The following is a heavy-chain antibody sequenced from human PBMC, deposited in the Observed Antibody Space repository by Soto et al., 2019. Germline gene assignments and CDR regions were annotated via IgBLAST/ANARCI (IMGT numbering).Heavy chain of an antibody. CDR1: GYTFTSYG. J-gene: IGHJ6*03. Sequence: QVKLVQSGAEVKKPGASVKVSCKASGYTFTSYGISWVRQAPGQGLEWMGWISAYNGNTNYAQKLQGRVTITTDTSTSTDYMELRSMRSEDKAVYYCARVEGRVVYYYYYMDVWGKGTTVTVSS. CDR3: ARVEGRVVYYYYYMDV. CDR2: ISAYNGNT. V-gene: IGHV1-18*01. D-gene: IGHD2-8*02.